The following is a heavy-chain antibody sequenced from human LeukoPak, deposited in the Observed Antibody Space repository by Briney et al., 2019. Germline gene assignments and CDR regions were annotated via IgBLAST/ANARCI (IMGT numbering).Heavy chain of an antibody. Sequence: PGGSLRLSCAAAGFTFSSFEMIWVRQAPGKGLEWVSSISSSSTYIYYADSVRGRFTISRDNADNSLFLQIHSLRAEDTAVYYCARDSPRYSFVGFGSWGQGTLVTVSS. CDR3: ARDSPRYSFVGFGS. CDR2: ISSSSTYI. CDR1: GFTFSSFE. J-gene: IGHJ4*02. D-gene: IGHD5-18*01. V-gene: IGHV3-21*01.